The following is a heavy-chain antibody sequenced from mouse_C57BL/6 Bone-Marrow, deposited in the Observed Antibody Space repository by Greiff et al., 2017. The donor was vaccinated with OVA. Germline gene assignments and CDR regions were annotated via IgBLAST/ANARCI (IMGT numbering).Heavy chain of an antibody. CDR3: TSRGYYYGSSWGFAY. CDR2: IYPRSGNT. V-gene: IGHV1-81*01. J-gene: IGHJ3*01. Sequence: VQLQQSGAELARPGASVKLSCKASGYTFTSYGISWVKQRTGQGLEWIGEIYPRSGNTYYNEKFKGKATLTADKSSSTAYMEPRSLTSEDSAVYFCTSRGYYYGSSWGFAYWGQGTLVTVSA. D-gene: IGHD1-1*01. CDR1: GYTFTSYG.